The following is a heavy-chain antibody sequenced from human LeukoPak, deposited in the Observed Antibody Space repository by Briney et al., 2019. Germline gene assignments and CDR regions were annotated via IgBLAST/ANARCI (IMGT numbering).Heavy chain of an antibody. J-gene: IGHJ6*02. CDR3: ARLQHLVPLGDYYYHAMDV. CDR2: ISGSGGST. D-gene: IGHD6-13*01. V-gene: IGHV3-23*01. CDR1: GFTFSSYA. Sequence: PGGSLRPSCAASGFTFSSYAMSWVRQAPGKGLEWVSAISGSGGSTYYADSVKGRFTISRDNSKNTLYLQMNSLRAEDTAVYYCARLQHLVPLGDYYYHAMDVWGQGTTITVSS.